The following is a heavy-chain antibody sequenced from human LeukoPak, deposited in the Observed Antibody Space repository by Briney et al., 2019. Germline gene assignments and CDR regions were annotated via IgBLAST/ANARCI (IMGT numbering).Heavy chain of an antibody. Sequence: SETLSLTCAVSGGSFSGYYWSWIRQPPGKGLEWIGEINHSGSTNYNPSLKSRVTISVDTSKNQFSLKLSSVTAADTAVYYCARRRTPRRAFDIWGQGTMVTVSS. D-gene: IGHD2-2*01. CDR2: INHSGST. V-gene: IGHV4-34*01. CDR3: ARRRTPRRAFDI. CDR1: GGSFSGYY. J-gene: IGHJ3*02.